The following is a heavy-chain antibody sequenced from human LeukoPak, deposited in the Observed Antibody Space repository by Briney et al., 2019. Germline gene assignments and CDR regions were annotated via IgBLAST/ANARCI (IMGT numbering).Heavy chain of an antibody. CDR3: ARGVRNGELFRSWEVDL. D-gene: IGHD3-10*01. V-gene: IGHV1-46*01. J-gene: IGHJ2*01. CDR2: INPSGGST. Sequence: GASVKVSCKASGYTFTSYYMHWVRQAPGQGLEWMGIINPSGGSTSYTQKFQGRVTMTRDTSTSTVCMELSSLRSEDTAVYYCARGVRNGELFRSWEVDLWGRGTLVTVSS. CDR1: GYTFTSYY.